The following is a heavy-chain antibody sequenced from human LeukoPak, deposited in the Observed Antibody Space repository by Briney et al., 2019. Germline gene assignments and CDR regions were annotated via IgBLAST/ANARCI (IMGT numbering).Heavy chain of an antibody. CDR3: ARQKDCGADCYSFDP. J-gene: IGHJ5*02. D-gene: IGHD2-21*02. CDR2: IYYSRST. Sequence: PSETLSLTCTVSGGSISSNYWSWVRQPPGKGLEWIGYIYYSRSTNYNPSLKSRVTISVDTSKNQFSLKLSSVTAADTAVYYCARQKDCGADCYSFDPWGQGTLVTVSS. V-gene: IGHV4-59*08. CDR1: GGSISSNY.